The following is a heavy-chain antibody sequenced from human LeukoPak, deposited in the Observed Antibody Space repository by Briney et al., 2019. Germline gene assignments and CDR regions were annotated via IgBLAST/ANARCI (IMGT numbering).Heavy chain of an antibody. CDR1: GFTFSSYG. Sequence: GGSLRLSCAASGFTFSSYGMHWVRQAPGKGLEWVAVIWYDGSNKYYADSVKGRFTISRDNSKNTLYLQMNSLRAEDTAVYYCEKDQGLVDTAMTAGDYYYYYMDVWGKGTTVTVS. CDR3: EKDQGLVDTAMTAGDYYYYYMDV. D-gene: IGHD5-18*01. V-gene: IGHV3-33*06. CDR2: IWYDGSNK. J-gene: IGHJ6*03.